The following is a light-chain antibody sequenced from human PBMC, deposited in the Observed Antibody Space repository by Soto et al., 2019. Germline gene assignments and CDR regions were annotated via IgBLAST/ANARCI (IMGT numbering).Light chain of an antibody. CDR2: EVS. J-gene: IGLJ1*01. V-gene: IGLV2-14*01. CDR1: SSDVGGYNY. Sequence: QSVLTQPPSLSVSPGQSITISFTGTSSDVGGYNYVSCYQQHPGKARQLMIYEVSNRPSGVSNRFSGSKSDNTASLTISGLQAEDEADYYCSSYTSFSTYVFGTGTKVTVL. CDR3: SSYTSFSTYV.